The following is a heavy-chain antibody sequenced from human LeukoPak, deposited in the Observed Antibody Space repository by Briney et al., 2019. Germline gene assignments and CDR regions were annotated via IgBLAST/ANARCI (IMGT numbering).Heavy chain of an antibody. V-gene: IGHV3-21*01. Sequence: GGSLRLSCATSGFTFSSSTFGSYTMKWVRQAPGKGLEWVSSISSTGTYIYYTDSVKGRFTISRDIANSLLYLQMNSLRADDTAVYYCARDLDYSTGFDYWGQGTLVTVSS. CDR1: GFTFSSSTFGSYT. CDR3: ARDLDYSTGFDY. J-gene: IGHJ4*02. D-gene: IGHD4-11*01. CDR2: ISSTGTYI.